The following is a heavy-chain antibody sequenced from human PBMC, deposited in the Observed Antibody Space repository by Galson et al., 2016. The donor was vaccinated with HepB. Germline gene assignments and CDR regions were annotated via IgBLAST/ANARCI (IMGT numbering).Heavy chain of an antibody. CDR1: GFTFRSYA. CDR2: ISYDGSNK. Sequence: SLRLSCAASGFTFRSYAMHWVRQAPGKGLEWVALISYDGSNKYYADSVKGRFTISRDNSKNTLYLQMNSLRAEDTAVYYCARDRDSSSYYKVRNYYYGMDVWGQGTTVTVSS. D-gene: IGHD3-22*01. CDR3: ARDRDSSSYYKVRNYYYGMDV. V-gene: IGHV3-30-3*01. J-gene: IGHJ6*02.